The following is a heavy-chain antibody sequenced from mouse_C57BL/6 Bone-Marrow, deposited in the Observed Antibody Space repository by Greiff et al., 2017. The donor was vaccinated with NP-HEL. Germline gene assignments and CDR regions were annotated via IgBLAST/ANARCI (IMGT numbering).Heavy chain of an antibody. CDR3: ARCDYYGGYAMDY. CDR2: IYPGGGYT. J-gene: IGHJ4*01. Sequence: VQLQQSGAELVRPGTSVKMSCKASGYTFTNYWIGWAKQRPGHGLEWIGDIYPGGGYTNYNEKFKGKATLTADKSSSTAYMQFSSLTSEDSAIYYCARCDYYGGYAMDYWGQGTSVTVSS. V-gene: IGHV1-63*01. D-gene: IGHD1-1*01. CDR1: GYTFTNYW.